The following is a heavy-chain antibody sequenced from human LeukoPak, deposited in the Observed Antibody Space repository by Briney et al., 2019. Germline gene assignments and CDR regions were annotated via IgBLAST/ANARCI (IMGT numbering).Heavy chain of an antibody. V-gene: IGHV1-46*01. J-gene: IGHJ4*02. CDR1: GYTFTSYY. D-gene: IGHD1-14*01. Sequence: GASVKVSCKASGYTFTSYYMHWVRQAPGQGLEWMGIINPNGGSTSYAQKFQGSVSMTSDMSTSTVYMELSSLRSQDTAVYYCARDPGVGIWPDQYYFAYWGQGTLVTVSS. CDR2: INPNGGST. CDR3: ARDPGVGIWPDQYYFAY.